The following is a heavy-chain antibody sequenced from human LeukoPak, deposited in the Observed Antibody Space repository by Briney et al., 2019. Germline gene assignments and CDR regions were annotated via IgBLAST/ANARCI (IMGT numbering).Heavy chain of an antibody. CDR2: INAGNGNT. D-gene: IGHD1-26*01. CDR3: ARDGGSYSADY. J-gene: IGHJ4*02. V-gene: IGHV1-3*01. CDR1: GYTFTSYA. Sequence: ASVKVSCKASGYTFTSYAMHWVRQAPGQRLEWMGWINAGNGNTKYSQKFQGRITITRDTSTSTVYMDLSSLTSDDTAVYYCARDGGSYSADYWGQGTLVTVSS.